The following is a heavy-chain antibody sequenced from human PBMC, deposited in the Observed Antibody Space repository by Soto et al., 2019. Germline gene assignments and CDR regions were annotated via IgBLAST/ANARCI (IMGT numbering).Heavy chain of an antibody. J-gene: IGHJ4*02. CDR3: ARADQGFHX. Sequence: SQTLSLNCFISGDSVSSNSAAWNWIRQSPSRGLEWLGSTYYRSKWFNNYALSLNSRITINPDTSKNQFSLQLNSVTPEDTAVYYCARADQGFHXWGQGTLVPVSX. CDR1: GDSVSSNSAA. CDR2: TYYRSKWFN. V-gene: IGHV6-1*01.